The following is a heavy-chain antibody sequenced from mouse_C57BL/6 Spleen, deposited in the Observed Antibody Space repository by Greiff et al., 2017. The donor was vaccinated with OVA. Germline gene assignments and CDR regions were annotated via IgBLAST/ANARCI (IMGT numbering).Heavy chain of an antibody. CDR3: ARRNYGNYEAMGY. Sequence: QVQLQQSGAELVRPGASVKLSCKASGYTFTDYYINWVKQRPGQGLEWIARIYPGSGNTYYNEKFTGKATQTAEKSSSTAYMQLSSLTSEDSAVYFCARRNYGNYEAMGYWGQGASVTVSS. V-gene: IGHV1-76*01. J-gene: IGHJ4*01. D-gene: IGHD2-1*01. CDR1: GYTFTDYY. CDR2: IYPGSGNT.